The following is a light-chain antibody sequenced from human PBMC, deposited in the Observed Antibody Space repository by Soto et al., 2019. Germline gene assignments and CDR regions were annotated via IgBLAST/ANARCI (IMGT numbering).Light chain of an antibody. J-gene: IGLJ2*01. CDR2: GNI. CDR3: ASWDDRLGAVI. V-gene: IGLV1-40*01. Sequence: QSVLTQPPSVSGAPGQRVTISCTGSSSNIGAGYDVHWYQQRPGTAPKLLIFGNINRPSGVPDRFSGSKSGTSASLAITGLQAEDEGDYYCASWDDRLGAVIFGGGTKVTVL. CDR1: SSNIGAGYD.